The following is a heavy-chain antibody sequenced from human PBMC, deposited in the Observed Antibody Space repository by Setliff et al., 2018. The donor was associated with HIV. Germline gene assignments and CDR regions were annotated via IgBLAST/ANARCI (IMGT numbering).Heavy chain of an antibody. Sequence: KTSETLSLTCAVSGYSIRDNFFWGWVRQPPGKGLEWIGSIFYTGTTYYNPSLKSRVTLSLDTSKNQFSLELTSVTAADTAVYYCARTYTGHDSRSLYLAYWGQGTLVTVSS. CDR1: GYSIRDNFF. D-gene: IGHD5-12*01. CDR2: IFYTGTT. V-gene: IGHV4-38-2*01. CDR3: ARTYTGHDSRSLYLAY. J-gene: IGHJ4*02.